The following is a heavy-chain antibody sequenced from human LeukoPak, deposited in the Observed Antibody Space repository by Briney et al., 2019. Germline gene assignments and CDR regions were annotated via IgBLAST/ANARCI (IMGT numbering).Heavy chain of an antibody. CDR1: GFTFSSYS. V-gene: IGHV3-30-3*01. CDR3: ARDYSTTPGCFDY. Sequence: GGSLRLSCAASGFTFSSYSMHWVRQAPGKGLEWVALISYDGSNKYYADSVKGRFTISRDNSKNTLYLQMNSLRAEDTAVYYCARDYSTTPGCFDYWGQGTLVTVSS. J-gene: IGHJ4*02. CDR2: ISYDGSNK. D-gene: IGHD4-11*01.